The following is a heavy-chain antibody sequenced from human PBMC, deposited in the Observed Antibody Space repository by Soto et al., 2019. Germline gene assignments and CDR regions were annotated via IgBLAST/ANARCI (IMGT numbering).Heavy chain of an antibody. CDR3: AKERLEQDQQHPFFDY. CDR1: GFTFSNSG. CDR2: ISFVGSNK. J-gene: IGHJ4*02. V-gene: IGHV3-30*18. D-gene: IGHD2-2*01. Sequence: QVQLVESGGGVVQPGRSLRLSCAASGFTFSNSGMHWVRQAPGKGLEWVAVISFVGSNKYYAGSVKGRFTISRDNSKNTLYLHMNSVRAEDTAVYYCAKERLEQDQQHPFFDYWGQGNMVTVSS.